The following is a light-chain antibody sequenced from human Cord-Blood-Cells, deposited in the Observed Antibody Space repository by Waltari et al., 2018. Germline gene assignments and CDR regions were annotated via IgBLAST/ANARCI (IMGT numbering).Light chain of an antibody. CDR3: QQYNSYSHT. J-gene: IGKJ2*01. Sequence: DIQMTQSPSTLSASVGDSVTITCRASQSNSSWLAWYQQKPGKAPNLLIYKASSLESGVPSRFSGRGSETEFTLTISSLQPDDFATYYCQQYNSYSHTFGQGTKLDIK. CDR2: KAS. CDR1: QSNSSW. V-gene: IGKV1-5*03.